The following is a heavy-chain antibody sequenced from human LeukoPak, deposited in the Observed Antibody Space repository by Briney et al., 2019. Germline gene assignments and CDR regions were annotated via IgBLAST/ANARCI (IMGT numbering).Heavy chain of an antibody. CDR1: GFTFSSYW. CDR2: ISGGSSHR. D-gene: IGHD6-25*01. J-gene: IGHJ4*02. CDR3: GRAFPPLRTSAAGDF. V-gene: IGHV3-21*06. Sequence: GGSLRLSCAASGFTFSSYWMHWVRQAPGKGLEWVSSISGGSSHRYYADSAKGRFTISRDNAKNSLYLQMNSLRAEDTAVYYCGRAFPPLRTSAAGDFWGQGTLVTVSS.